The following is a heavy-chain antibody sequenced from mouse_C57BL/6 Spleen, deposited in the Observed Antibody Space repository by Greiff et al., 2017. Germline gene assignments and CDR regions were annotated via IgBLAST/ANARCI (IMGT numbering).Heavy chain of an antibody. J-gene: IGHJ4*01. V-gene: IGHV5-17*01. CDR3: ARALYDYALMDY. D-gene: IGHD2-4*01. CDR1: GFTFSDYG. Sequence: EVHLVESGGGLVKPGGSLKLSCAASGFTFSDYGMHWVRQAPEKGLEWVAYISSGSSTIYYADTVKGRFTISRDNAKNTLFLQMTSLRSEDTAMYYCARALYDYALMDYWGQGTSVTVSS. CDR2: ISSGSSTI.